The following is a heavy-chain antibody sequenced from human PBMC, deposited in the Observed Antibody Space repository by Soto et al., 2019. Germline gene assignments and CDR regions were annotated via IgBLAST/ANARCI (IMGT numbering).Heavy chain of an antibody. J-gene: IGHJ6*02. V-gene: IGHV4-30-2*01. CDR3: ARGRVMGYYYYYGMDV. CDR1: GGSISSGGYS. D-gene: IGHD3-16*01. CDR2: IYHSGST. Sequence: SETLSLTCAVSGGSISSGGYSWSWIRQPPGKGLEWIGYIYHSGSTYYNPSLKSRVTISVDMSKNQFSLKLSSVTAADTAVYYCARGRVMGYYYYYGMDVWGQGTTVTVSS.